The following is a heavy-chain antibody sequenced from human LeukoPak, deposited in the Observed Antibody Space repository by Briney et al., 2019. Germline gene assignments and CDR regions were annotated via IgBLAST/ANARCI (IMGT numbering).Heavy chain of an antibody. D-gene: IGHD6-13*01. J-gene: IGHJ4*02. V-gene: IGHV3-7*03. CDR1: GFTFSTYW. CDR3: ARPGTSWAFDY. CDR2: IEEAGSEK. Sequence: GGSLRLSCAASGFTFSTYWMSWVRQAPGKGLEWVASIEEAGSEKTYVDSVKGRFTISRDNAKNSLYLQMNSLRAEDTAVYYCARPGTSWAFDYWGQGTLVTVSS.